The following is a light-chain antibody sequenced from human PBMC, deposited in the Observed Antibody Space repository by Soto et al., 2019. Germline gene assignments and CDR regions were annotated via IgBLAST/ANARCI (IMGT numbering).Light chain of an antibody. V-gene: IGLV2-14*01. CDR3: TSYTSSSTNYV. Sequence: QPVLTQPASVSGSPGQSITISCTGTSSDIGGYNYVSWYQQHPGKAPKLMIYEVSNRPSGVSNRFSGSKSGNTASLTISGLQAEDEADYYCTSYTSSSTNYVFGTGTQLTVL. CDR2: EVS. CDR1: SSDIGGYNY. J-gene: IGLJ1*01.